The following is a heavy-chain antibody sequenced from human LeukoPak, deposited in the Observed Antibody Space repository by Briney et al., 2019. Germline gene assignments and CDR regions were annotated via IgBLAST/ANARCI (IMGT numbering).Heavy chain of an antibody. V-gene: IGHV5-51*01. D-gene: IGHD3-9*01. J-gene: IGHJ4*02. Sequence: GESLKISWKGSGYSFTSYWIGGVRQIPGKGLEWIGIIYPGDSDTRYSPSFKGQVTISADKSISTAYLQWSSLKAPDTAMYYCAKQPPGFHWLLPFDYWGQGTLVTVSS. CDR1: GYSFTSYW. CDR3: AKQPPGFHWLLPFDY. CDR2: IYPGDSDT.